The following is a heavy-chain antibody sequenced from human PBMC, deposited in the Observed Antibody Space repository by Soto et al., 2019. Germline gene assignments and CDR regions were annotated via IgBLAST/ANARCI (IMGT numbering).Heavy chain of an antibody. J-gene: IGHJ6*02. V-gene: IGHV4-39*01. Sequence: SETLSLTCTVSGGSISSSSYYWGWIRQPPGKGLEWIGSIYYSGSTYYNPSLKSRVTISVDTSKNQFSLKLSSVTAADTAVYYCASRSSLFYCSSTSCYLVRGVTSFYYYGMDVWGQGTTVTVSS. D-gene: IGHD2-2*01. CDR2: IYYSGST. CDR1: GGSISSSSYY. CDR3: ASRSSLFYCSSTSCYLVRGVTSFYYYGMDV.